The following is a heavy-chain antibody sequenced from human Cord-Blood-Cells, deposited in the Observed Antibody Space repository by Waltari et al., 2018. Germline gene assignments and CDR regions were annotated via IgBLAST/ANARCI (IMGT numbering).Heavy chain of an antibody. D-gene: IGHD1-26*01. Sequence: EVQLVESGGGLVKPGGSLRLSCAASGFTFSSYIMNWARQAPGKGLEWVSSISSSSSYIYYADSVKGRFTISRDNAKNSPYLQMNSLRAEDTAVYYCARDGEVGATRVPFGYWGQGTLVTVSS. CDR2: ISSSSSYI. CDR3: ARDGEVGATRVPFGY. CDR1: GFTFSSYI. J-gene: IGHJ4*02. V-gene: IGHV3-21*01.